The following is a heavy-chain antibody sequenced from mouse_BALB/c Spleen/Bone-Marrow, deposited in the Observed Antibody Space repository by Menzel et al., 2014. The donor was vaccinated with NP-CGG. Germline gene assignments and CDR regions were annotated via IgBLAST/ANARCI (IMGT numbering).Heavy chain of an antibody. J-gene: IGHJ4*01. D-gene: IGHD2-10*02. Sequence: VQLVESGAELVKPGAPVKLSCKASGYTFTTYWMNWVKQRPGRGLEWIGKIDPSDSESHYSQKLKDKATLTVDKSSSTAYIQLSSLTSEDSAVYFCARSYGNYDAMDFWGQGTSVTVSS. CDR3: ARSYGNYDAMDF. CDR2: IDPSDSES. CDR1: GYTFTTYW. V-gene: IGHV1-69*02.